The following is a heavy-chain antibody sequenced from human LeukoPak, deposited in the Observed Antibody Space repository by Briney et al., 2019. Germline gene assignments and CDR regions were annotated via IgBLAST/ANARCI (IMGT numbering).Heavy chain of an antibody. CDR3: ARSLNMVRGVITSF. CDR1: GYTFTSYG. V-gene: IGHV1-8*02. D-gene: IGHD3-10*01. Sequence: GASVKVSCKASGYTFTSYGINWVRQATGQGLEWMGWMNPNSGNTGYAQKFQGRVTMTRNTSISTAYMELSSLRSEDTAVYYCARSLNMVRGVITSFWGQGTLVTVSS. J-gene: IGHJ4*02. CDR2: MNPNSGNT.